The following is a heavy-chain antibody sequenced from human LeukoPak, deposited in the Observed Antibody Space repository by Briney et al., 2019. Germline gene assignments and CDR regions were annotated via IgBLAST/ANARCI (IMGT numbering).Heavy chain of an antibody. J-gene: IGHJ6*02. Sequence: ASVKVSCKASGYTFTSYGISWVRQAPGQGLEWMGWISAYNGNTNYAQKLQGRVTMTTDTSTSTAYMELRSLRSDDTAVYYCARVSSSVRLYYYGMDVWGQGTTVTVSS. CDR1: GYTFTSYG. D-gene: IGHD6-19*01. CDR2: ISAYNGNT. CDR3: ARVSSSVRLYYYGMDV. V-gene: IGHV1-18*01.